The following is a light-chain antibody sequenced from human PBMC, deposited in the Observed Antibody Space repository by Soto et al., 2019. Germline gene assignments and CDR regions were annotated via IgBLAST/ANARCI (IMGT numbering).Light chain of an antibody. CDR2: GAS. V-gene: IGKV3-20*01. J-gene: IGKJ1*01. CDR3: QQYGSSPGT. CDR1: QNIYNNY. Sequence: EIVLTQSPGTLSLSPGEGATLSCRASQNIYNNYLAWYQQKPGQAPRLLISGASSRATGIPDRFSGSGSGTDFTLTISRLESEDFAVYYCQQYGSSPGTFGQGTKVEIK.